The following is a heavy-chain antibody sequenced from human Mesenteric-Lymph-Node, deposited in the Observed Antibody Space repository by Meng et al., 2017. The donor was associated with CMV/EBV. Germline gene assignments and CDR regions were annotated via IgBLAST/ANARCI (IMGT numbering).Heavy chain of an antibody. CDR3: ARDLYYDYWSGSSGIDV. V-gene: IGHV4-59*13. CDR1: GGSISRYY. D-gene: IGHD3-3*01. CDR2: IHYSVNGSP. Sequence: GSLRLSCTVSGGSISRYYWSWIRQPPGKGLEWIGFIHYSVNGSPKYNPSLKTGVTISGDTSKNQISLRLSSVTAADTAVYYCARDLYYDYWSGSSGIDVWGQGTTVTVSS. J-gene: IGHJ6*02.